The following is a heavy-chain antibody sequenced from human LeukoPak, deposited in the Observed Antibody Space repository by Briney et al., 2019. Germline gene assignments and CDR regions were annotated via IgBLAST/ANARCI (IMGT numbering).Heavy chain of an antibody. J-gene: IGHJ6*03. CDR1: GFTFSSYN. D-gene: IGHD1-26*01. Sequence: GGSLRLSCAASGFTFSSYNMNWVRQAPGKGLEWVSSITSSSTYIYYTDSVKGRFTISRDNARNSLYLQMNSLRAEDTAVYYCARDPYSGSYGNDYYYYMDVWGKGTTVTISS. CDR3: ARDPYSGSYGNDYYYYMDV. V-gene: IGHV3-21*01. CDR2: ITSSSTYI.